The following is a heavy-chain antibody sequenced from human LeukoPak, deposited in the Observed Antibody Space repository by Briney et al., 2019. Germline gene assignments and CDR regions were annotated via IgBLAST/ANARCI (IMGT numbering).Heavy chain of an antibody. CDR3: ARLRRYNWNSRPFDY. Sequence: PSETLSLTCAVYGGSFSGYYWSWIRQPPGKGLEWIGEIDHSGSTNYNPSLKSRVTISVDTSKNQFSLKLSSVTAADTAVYYCARLRRYNWNSRPFDYWGQGTLVTVSS. CDR2: IDHSGST. J-gene: IGHJ4*02. CDR1: GGSFSGYY. D-gene: IGHD1-7*01. V-gene: IGHV4-34*01.